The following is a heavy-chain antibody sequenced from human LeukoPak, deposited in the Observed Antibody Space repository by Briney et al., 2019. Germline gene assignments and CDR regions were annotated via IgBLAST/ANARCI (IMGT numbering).Heavy chain of an antibody. CDR2: IYHSGSS. D-gene: IGHD4-11*01. CDR3: ARDQELSSNYVWFDP. Sequence: SETLSLTCTVSGNSITSGYYWGWIRQPPGKGLEWIGSIYHSGSSYYNPSLKSRVTILLDTSKNQFSLKLSSVTAADTAVYYCARDQELSSNYVWFDPWGQGTLVTVSS. CDR1: GNSITSGYY. J-gene: IGHJ5*02. V-gene: IGHV4-38-2*02.